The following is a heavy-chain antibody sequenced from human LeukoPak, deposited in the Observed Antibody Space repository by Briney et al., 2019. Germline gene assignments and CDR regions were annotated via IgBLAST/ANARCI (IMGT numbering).Heavy chain of an antibody. CDR3: AREGAGIMVRGVILDY. CDR1: GFTFSNYE. CDR2: ISSSGSTI. V-gene: IGHV3-48*03. J-gene: IGHJ4*02. Sequence: GGSLRLSCAASGFTFSNYEMNWVRQAPGKGLEWPSYISSSGSTIYYADSVKGRFTVSRDNAKNSLYLQMNSLGAEDMALYYCAREGAGIMVRGVILDYWGQGTLVTVSS. D-gene: IGHD3-10*01.